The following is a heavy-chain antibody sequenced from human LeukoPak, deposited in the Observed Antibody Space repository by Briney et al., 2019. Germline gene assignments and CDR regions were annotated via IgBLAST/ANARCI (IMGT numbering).Heavy chain of an antibody. CDR3: ARRDWVSGAVRAFDI. CDR1: EFTFSDYY. Sequence: PGGSLRLSCVGSEFTFSDYYMSWIRQAPGKGLEWVSYISNDGVDKYYVESVRGRFTISRDNAKKSMYLQMTGLRAEDTAVYYCARRDWVSGAVRAFDIWGQGTMVTVSS. V-gene: IGHV3-11*04. D-gene: IGHD3-3*01. J-gene: IGHJ3*02. CDR2: ISNDGVDK.